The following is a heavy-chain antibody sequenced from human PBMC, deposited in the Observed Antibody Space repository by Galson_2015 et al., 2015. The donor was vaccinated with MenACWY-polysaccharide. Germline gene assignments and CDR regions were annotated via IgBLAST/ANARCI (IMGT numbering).Heavy chain of an antibody. CDR2: ISSYGGDK. CDR1: GFTFNSYA. J-gene: IGHJ6*02. V-gene: IGHV3-30-3*01. Sequence: SLRLSCAASGFTFNSYAMYWVRQAPGKGLEWVAVISSYGGDKYYVDSVKGRFTVSRDISKNTMYLQMDSLRADDTAVYDCARCLRHYGDYGPRCGLDVCGQGTTVTVSS. CDR3: ARCLRHYGDYGPRCGLDV. D-gene: IGHD4-17*01.